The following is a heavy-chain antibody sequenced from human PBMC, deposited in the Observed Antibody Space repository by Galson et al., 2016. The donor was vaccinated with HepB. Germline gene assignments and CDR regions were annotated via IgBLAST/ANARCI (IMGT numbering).Heavy chain of an antibody. CDR3: ARWFYYGSGSYFVWYFAL. CDR1: GYTFTSYA. CDR2: INTNTGNP. Sequence: SVKVSCKASGYTFTSYAMNWVRQAPGQGLEWMGWINTNTGNPTYAQGFTGRFVFSLDTSVSTAYLQINSLQAEDTAVYYCARWFYYGSGSYFVWYFALWGRCTLVTVSS. J-gene: IGHJ2*01. D-gene: IGHD3-10*01. V-gene: IGHV7-4-1*02.